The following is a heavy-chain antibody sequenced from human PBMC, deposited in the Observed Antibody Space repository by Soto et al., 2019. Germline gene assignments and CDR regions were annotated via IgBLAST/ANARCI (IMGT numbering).Heavy chain of an antibody. Sequence: EVQLVESGGGLVQPGGSLRLSCEASGFTFSSYWMSWVRQAPGKGLEWVANIKEDGGEKYYVDSVKGRFTISRDNAKNSLYLQMSSLRAEDTAVYYCARLESGCNAEYFQHWGQGTLVTVSS. CDR1: GFTFSSYW. V-gene: IGHV3-7*01. CDR3: ARLESGCNAEYFQH. CDR2: IKEDGGEK. D-gene: IGHD6-19*01. J-gene: IGHJ1*01.